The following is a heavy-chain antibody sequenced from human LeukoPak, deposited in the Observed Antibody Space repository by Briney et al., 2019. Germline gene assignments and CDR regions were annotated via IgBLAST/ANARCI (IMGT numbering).Heavy chain of an antibody. V-gene: IGHV3-33*06. CDR3: AKDAERGFDYSNSLQK. J-gene: IGHJ4*02. CDR2: IWSDGTNQ. CDR1: KFMFSHYG. Sequence: PGGSLRLSCAASKFMFSHYGMHWVRQAPGKGLEWAAVIWSDGTNQYYADSVKGRFTVSRDNSQNTLYLQMSSLRPEDTAIYYCAKDAERGFDYSNSLQKWGQGTLVTVSS. D-gene: IGHD4-11*01.